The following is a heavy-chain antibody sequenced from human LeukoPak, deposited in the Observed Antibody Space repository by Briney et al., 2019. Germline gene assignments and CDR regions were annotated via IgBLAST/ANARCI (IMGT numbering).Heavy chain of an antibody. Sequence: QSGRSLRLSCAASGFTFSSYGMHWVRQAPGKGLEWVAVIWYDGSNKYYADSEKGRFTISRDNSKNTLYLQMNSLRAEDTAVYYCARGKHVDTAMVDDAFDIWGQGTMVTVSS. V-gene: IGHV3-33*01. J-gene: IGHJ3*02. CDR1: GFTFSSYG. D-gene: IGHD5-18*01. CDR3: ARGKHVDTAMVDDAFDI. CDR2: IWYDGSNK.